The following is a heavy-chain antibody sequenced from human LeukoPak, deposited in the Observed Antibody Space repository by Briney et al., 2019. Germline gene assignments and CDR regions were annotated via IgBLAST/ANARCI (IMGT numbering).Heavy chain of an antibody. J-gene: IGHJ4*02. CDR3: ARSDYYDSSRYYYGY. Sequence: PGGSLRLSCAASGFTFSNYEMNWVRQAPGKGLEWVSYISSSGSTLYYADSVRGRFTISRDNAKNSLYLQMNSLRAEDTAVYYCARSDYYDSSRYYYGYWGQGTLVTVSS. V-gene: IGHV3-48*03. CDR2: ISSSGSTL. CDR1: GFTFSNYE. D-gene: IGHD3-22*01.